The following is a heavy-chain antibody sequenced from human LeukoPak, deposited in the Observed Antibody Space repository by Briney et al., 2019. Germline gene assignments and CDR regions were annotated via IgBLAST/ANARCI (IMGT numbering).Heavy chain of an antibody. CDR1: GFTFSSYS. D-gene: IGHD3-22*01. CDR3: ARVLDYYDTSGFGY. J-gene: IGHJ4*02. V-gene: IGHV3-21*01. Sequence: GGSLRLSCAASGFTFSSYSMNWVRQAPGKGLEGVSSISSSSSYIYYADSVKGRFTISRENAKNSLYLQMNSLRAEDTAVYYCARVLDYYDTSGFGYWGQGTLVTVSS. CDR2: ISSSSSYI.